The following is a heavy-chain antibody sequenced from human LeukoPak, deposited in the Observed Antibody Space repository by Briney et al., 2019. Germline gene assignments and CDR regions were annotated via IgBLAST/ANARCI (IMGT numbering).Heavy chain of an antibody. CDR2: IYHSGST. D-gene: IGHD1-26*01. Sequence: SETLSLTCTVSGYSISSGYYWGWIRQPPGKGLEWIGSIYHSGSTYYNPSLKSRVTISVDTSKNQFSLKLSSVTAADTAVYYCARVIVGLGDYYMDVWGKGTTVTISS. CDR3: ARVIVGLGDYYMDV. V-gene: IGHV4-38-2*02. CDR1: GYSISSGYY. J-gene: IGHJ6*03.